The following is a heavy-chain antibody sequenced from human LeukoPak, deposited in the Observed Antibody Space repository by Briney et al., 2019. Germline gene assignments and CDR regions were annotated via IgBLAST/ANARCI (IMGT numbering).Heavy chain of an antibody. J-gene: IGHJ6*02. CDR1: GGSISSYY. CDR2: ICYSGST. CDR3: ARQGVVAYGMDV. V-gene: IGHV4-59*08. Sequence: SETLSLTCTVSGGSISSYYWSWIRQPPGKGLEWIGYICYSGSTNYNPSLESRVTISVDTSKNQFSLKLSSVTAADTAVYYCARQGVVAYGMDVWGQGTTVTVSS. D-gene: IGHD2-15*01.